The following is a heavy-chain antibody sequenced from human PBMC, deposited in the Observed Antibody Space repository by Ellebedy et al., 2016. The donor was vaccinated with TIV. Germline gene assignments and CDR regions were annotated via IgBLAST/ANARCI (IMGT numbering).Heavy chain of an antibody. J-gene: IGHJ4*02. CDR2: IKSKSFGETT. CDR1: GFTFINAW. V-gene: IGHV3-15*01. D-gene: IGHD1-1*01. CDR3: TTHPYTTSSNY. Sequence: GESLKISXSASGFTFINAWLIWVRQAPGKGLEWVGRIKSKSFGETTEYAAPVEGRFTISRDDSKSTLYLQMNSLKTEDTGVYYCTTHPYTTSSNYWGQGVLVTVSS.